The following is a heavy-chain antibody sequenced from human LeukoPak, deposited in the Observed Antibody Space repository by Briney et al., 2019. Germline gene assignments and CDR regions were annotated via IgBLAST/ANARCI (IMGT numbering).Heavy chain of an antibody. CDR2: IKSDGST. CDR3: ARAPSEIGGYYPEYFRH. V-gene: IGHV3-74*01. D-gene: IGHD3-22*01. CDR1: GFTFSSYW. J-gene: IGHJ1*01. Sequence: GGSLRLSCAASGFTFSSYWMHRVRQAPGKGLVWVSRIKSDGSTNYADSVKGRFTISRDNAKNTVSLQMNSLRAEDTGVYYCARAPSEIGGYYPEYFRHWGQGTLVTVSS.